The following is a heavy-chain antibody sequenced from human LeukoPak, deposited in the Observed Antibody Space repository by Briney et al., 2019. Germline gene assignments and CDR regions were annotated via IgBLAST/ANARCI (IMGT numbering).Heavy chain of an antibody. CDR3: ARGGYSGYDYANYFDY. CDR1: GHTFTSYA. CDR2: INAGNGNT. Sequence: ASVKVSCKASGHTFTSYAMHWVRQAPGQRLEWMGWINAGNGNTKYSQKFQGRVTITRDTSVSTAYMELSSLRSEDTAVYYCARGGYSGYDYANYFDYWGQGTLVTVSS. J-gene: IGHJ4*02. V-gene: IGHV1-3*01. D-gene: IGHD5-12*01.